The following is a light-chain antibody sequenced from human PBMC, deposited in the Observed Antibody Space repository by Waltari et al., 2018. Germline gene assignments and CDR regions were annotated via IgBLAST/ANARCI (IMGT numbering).Light chain of an antibody. J-gene: IGKJ1*01. V-gene: IGKV3-20*01. CDR3: QQYGGSPWT. Sequence: EIVLTQSPGTLSLSPGERATLSCTPSQTVNSKYLVWYQQKPAQAPRLLIYDASTRATGIPDRFSGSGSGTGFTRTISRLEPEDFAVYYCQQYGGSPWTFGQGTKVESK. CDR2: DAS. CDR1: QTVNSKY.